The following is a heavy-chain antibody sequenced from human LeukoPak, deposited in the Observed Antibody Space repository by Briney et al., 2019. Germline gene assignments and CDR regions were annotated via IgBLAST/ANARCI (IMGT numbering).Heavy chain of an antibody. J-gene: IGHJ4*02. Sequence: ASVKVSCKASGYTFTGYYMHWVRQAPGQGLEWMGWINPNSGGTNYAQKFQGRVTMTRDTSISTAYMELGRLRSDDTAVYYCARLHYDFWSGSTPSYYFDYWGQGTLVTVSS. CDR2: INPNSGGT. V-gene: IGHV1-2*02. CDR3: ARLHYDFWSGSTPSYYFDY. D-gene: IGHD3-3*01. CDR1: GYTFTGYY.